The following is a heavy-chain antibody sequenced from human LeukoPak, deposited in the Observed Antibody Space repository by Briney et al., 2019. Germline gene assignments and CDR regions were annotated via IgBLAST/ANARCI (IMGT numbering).Heavy chain of an antibody. Sequence: GESLKISCKGSGYSFTSYWIGWVRQMPGKGLEWMGIIYPGDSDTRYSPSVQGQVTISADKSISTAYLQWSSLKASDTAMYYCARQPDYGDPSYYFDYWGQGTLVTVSS. CDR1: GYSFTSYW. CDR3: ARQPDYGDPSYYFDY. CDR2: IYPGDSDT. V-gene: IGHV5-51*01. J-gene: IGHJ4*02. D-gene: IGHD4-17*01.